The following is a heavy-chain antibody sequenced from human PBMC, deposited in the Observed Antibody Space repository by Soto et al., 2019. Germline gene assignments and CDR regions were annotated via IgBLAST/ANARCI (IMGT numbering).Heavy chain of an antibody. V-gene: IGHV4-59*08. CDR3: ARFSPTASLLDY. J-gene: IGHJ4*02. Sequence: SETLSLTCTVSVGSISSYYWSWIRQPPGKGLEWIGYIYYIGSTNYNPSLKSRVTISVDTSKNQFSLQLSSVTAADTAVYYCARFSPTASLLDYWGQGTLVT. CDR2: IYYIGST. CDR1: VGSISSYY. D-gene: IGHD4-4*01.